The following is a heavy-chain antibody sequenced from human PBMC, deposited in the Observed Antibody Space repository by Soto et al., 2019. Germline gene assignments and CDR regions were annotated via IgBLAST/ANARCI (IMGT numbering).Heavy chain of an antibody. V-gene: IGHV4-59*08. Sequence: VQLQESGPGLVKPSETLSLTGTVSGGPISSYYWSWIRQPPGKGLEWIGYIYYRGSTNYNPSLKSRVTISVDTSKNQFSLKLSSVTAADTAVYYCARQKRDQLLTSKAFDIWGQGTMVTVSS. CDR1: GGPISSYY. CDR2: IYYRGST. J-gene: IGHJ3*02. D-gene: IGHD2-2*01. CDR3: ARQKRDQLLTSKAFDI.